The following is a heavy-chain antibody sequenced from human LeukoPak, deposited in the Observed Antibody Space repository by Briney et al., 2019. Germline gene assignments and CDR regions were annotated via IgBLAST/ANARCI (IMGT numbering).Heavy chain of an antibody. CDR1: GGSFSGYY. CDR3: ARVAARRSFGDY. Sequence: PSETLSLTCAVYGGSFSGYYWSWLRQPPGKGLEGIGEINNSGSTKYNPCLTSRVTISVETSKNQFSLKLSSVTAADTAVYYCARVAARRSFGDYWGQGTLVTVSS. CDR2: INNSGST. D-gene: IGHD6-6*01. J-gene: IGHJ4*02. V-gene: IGHV4-34*01.